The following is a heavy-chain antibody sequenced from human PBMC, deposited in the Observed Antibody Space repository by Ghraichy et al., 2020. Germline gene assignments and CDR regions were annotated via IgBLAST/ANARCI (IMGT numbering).Heavy chain of an antibody. CDR3: AREDGGNFPPVY. J-gene: IGHJ4*02. CDR1: AYSISSGYS. CDR2: IYHSGST. V-gene: IGHV4-38-2*02. D-gene: IGHD4-23*01. Sequence: SETLSLTCAVSAYSISSGYSWGWIRQPPGKGLEWIGSIYHSGSTYYNPSLKSRVTISADTSKNQFSLKLTSVTAADPAVYYCAREDGGNFPPVYWGQGTLVTVSS.